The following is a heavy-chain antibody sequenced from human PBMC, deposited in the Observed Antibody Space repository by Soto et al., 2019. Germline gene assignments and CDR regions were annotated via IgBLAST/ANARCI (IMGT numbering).Heavy chain of an antibody. D-gene: IGHD4-17*01. V-gene: IGHV4-39*01. CDR1: GGSISSSSYY. Sequence: SETLSLTCTVSGGSISSSSYYCGWIRQPPGKGLEWIGRIYYSGSTYYNPSLKSRVTISVDTSKNQFSLKLSSVTAADPAVYYCASLVYGDYLMEYYFVYWCPGTLVTVFS. CDR3: ASLVYGDYLMEYYFVY. CDR2: IYYSGST. J-gene: IGHJ4*02.